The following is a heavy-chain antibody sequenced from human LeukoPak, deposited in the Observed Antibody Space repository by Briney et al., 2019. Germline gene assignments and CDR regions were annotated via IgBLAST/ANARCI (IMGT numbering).Heavy chain of an antibody. V-gene: IGHV3-23*01. CDR1: GFTFSSYA. CDR3: AKDPGWSIAARRYYGMDV. CDR2: ISGSGGST. J-gene: IGHJ6*02. Sequence: GGSLRLSCAASGFTFSSYAMSWVRQAPGKGLEWVSAISGSGGSTCYADSVKGRFTISRDNSKNTLYLQMNSLRAEDTAVYYCAKDPGWSIAARRYYGMDVWGQGTTVTVSS. D-gene: IGHD6-6*01.